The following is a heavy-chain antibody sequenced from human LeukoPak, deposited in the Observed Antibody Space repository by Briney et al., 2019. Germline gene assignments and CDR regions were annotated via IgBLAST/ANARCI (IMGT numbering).Heavy chain of an antibody. CDR3: ARGPPYGSGSYYPGDY. V-gene: IGHV3-74*01. D-gene: IGHD3-10*01. Sequence: GGSLRLSCAASGFTSSSHWMRWVRQAPGKGLVWVSRINSDGSSTSYADSVKGRFTISRDDAKNTLYLQMNSLRAEDTAVYYCARGPPYGSGSYYPGDYWGQGTLVTVSS. J-gene: IGHJ4*02. CDR1: GFTSSSHW. CDR2: INSDGSST.